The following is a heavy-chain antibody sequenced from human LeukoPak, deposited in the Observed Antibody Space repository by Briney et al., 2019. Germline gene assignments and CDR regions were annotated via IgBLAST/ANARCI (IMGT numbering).Heavy chain of an antibody. V-gene: IGHV4-59*01. J-gene: IGHJ5*02. D-gene: IGHD2-15*01. CDR3: ARGGRVADPLNWFDP. Sequence: SETLSLTCTVAGGSISSYYWSWIRQPPGKGLEWIGYIYYSGSTNYNPTLKSRVTISVDTSKNQFSLKLSSVTAADTAVYYCARGGRVADPLNWFDPWGQGTLVTVCS. CDR1: GGSISSYY. CDR2: IYYSGST.